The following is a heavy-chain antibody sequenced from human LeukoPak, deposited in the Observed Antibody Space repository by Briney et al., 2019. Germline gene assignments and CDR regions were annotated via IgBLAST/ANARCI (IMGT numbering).Heavy chain of an antibody. CDR2: ISYDGSNK. CDR1: GFTFSSYA. J-gene: IGHJ4*02. CDR3: ARGWPRIDX. D-gene: IGHD5-24*01. V-gene: IGHV3-30*04. Sequence: GGSLRLSCAASGFTFSSYAMHWVRQAPGKGLEWVAVISYDGSNKYYADSVKGRFTISRDNSKNTLYLQMNSLRAEDTAVYYCARGWPRIDXWXQGTLVTVFS.